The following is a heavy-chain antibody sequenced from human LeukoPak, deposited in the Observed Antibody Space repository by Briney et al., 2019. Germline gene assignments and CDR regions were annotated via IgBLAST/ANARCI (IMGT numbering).Heavy chain of an antibody. CDR2: ISGSGSNT. Sequence: GGSLRLSCATSGFTFSSYAMSWVRQTPGKTLEWVSSISGSGSNTFYADSVKGRFPISRDNSKNTLYLHMNSLRAEDTAVYYCAKGFQSFGSGSYSDYWGQGTLVTASS. V-gene: IGHV3-23*01. D-gene: IGHD3-10*01. J-gene: IGHJ4*02. CDR1: GFTFSSYA. CDR3: AKGFQSFGSGSYSDY.